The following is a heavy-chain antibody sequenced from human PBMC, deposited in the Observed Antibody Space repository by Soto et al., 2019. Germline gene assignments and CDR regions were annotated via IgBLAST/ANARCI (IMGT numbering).Heavy chain of an antibody. D-gene: IGHD2-2*01. V-gene: IGHV1-69*08. CDR1: GGNRYT. CDR3: ARDSGRSDVVPAAISAMDV. Sequence: QVQLVQSGAEVKKPGSSVKVSCKGSGGNRYTITWVRQAPGQGLEWMGRIIPMFGIATYAQNFQGRVTISAEKSTSTAYMELSRLRSEDTAVYYCARDSGRSDVVPAAISAMDVWGQGTTVIVSS. CDR2: IIPMFGIA. J-gene: IGHJ6*02.